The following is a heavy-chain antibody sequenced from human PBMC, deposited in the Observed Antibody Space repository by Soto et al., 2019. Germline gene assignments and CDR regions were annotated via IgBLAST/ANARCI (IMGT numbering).Heavy chain of an antibody. CDR2: IWYDGSNK. J-gene: IGHJ4*02. D-gene: IGHD5-18*01. CDR3: ARVGPSYGLDY. Sequence: QVQLVESGGGVVQPGRSLRLSCAASGFTFSSYGMHWVRQAPGKGLEWVAVIWYDGSNKYYADSLKGRFTISRDNSKNTLYLQMNSLRAEDTAVYYCARVGPSYGLDYWGQGPLVTVSS. CDR1: GFTFSSYG. V-gene: IGHV3-33*01.